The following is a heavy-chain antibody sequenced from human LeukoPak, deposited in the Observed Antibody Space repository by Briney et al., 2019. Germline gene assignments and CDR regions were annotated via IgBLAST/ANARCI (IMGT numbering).Heavy chain of an antibody. D-gene: IGHD2-8*01. CDR3: AHGVTGWKGYAEFDV. J-gene: IGHJ3*01. V-gene: IGHV2-5*01. CDR2: VHVHNDQ. CDR1: GFSLRTSRVG. Sequence: SGPTLVNPTQTLTLTCTFSGFSLRTSRVGVGWIRQSPGKALEWLAIVHVHNDQRYNPSVRSSLSISKDTSKTQVVLMMTNVDPEDTATYYCAHGVTGWKGYAEFDVWGQGTLVTVSS.